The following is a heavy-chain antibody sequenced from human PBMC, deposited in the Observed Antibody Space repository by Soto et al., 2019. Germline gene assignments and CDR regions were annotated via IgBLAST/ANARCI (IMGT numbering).Heavy chain of an antibody. V-gene: IGHV4-59*01. CDR3: ASHYRRRGWEWATEPLVDY. J-gene: IGHJ4*02. CDR1: GGSISSYY. CDR2: IYYSGST. D-gene: IGHD6-19*01. Sequence: PSETLSLTCTVSGGSISSYYWSWIRQPPGKGLEWIGYIYYSGSTNYNPSLKSRVTISVDTSKNQFSLKLSSVTAADTAVYYCASHYRRRGWEWATEPLVDYCGQGTLLTVSS.